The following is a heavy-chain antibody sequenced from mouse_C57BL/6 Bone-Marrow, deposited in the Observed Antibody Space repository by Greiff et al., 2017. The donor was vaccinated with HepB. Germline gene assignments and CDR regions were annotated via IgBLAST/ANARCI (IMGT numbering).Heavy chain of an antibody. CDR2: IYPGDGDT. D-gene: IGHD1-1*01. J-gene: IGHJ1*03. CDR3: ARGATVVAKHSYWYFDV. CDR1: GYAFSSYW. V-gene: IGHV1-80*01. Sequence: QVQLQQSGAELVKPGASVKISCKASGYAFSSYWMNWVKQRPGKGLEWIGQIYPGDGDTNYNGKFKGKATLTADKSSSTAYMQLSSLTSEDSAVYFCARGATVVAKHSYWYFDVWGTGTTVTVSS.